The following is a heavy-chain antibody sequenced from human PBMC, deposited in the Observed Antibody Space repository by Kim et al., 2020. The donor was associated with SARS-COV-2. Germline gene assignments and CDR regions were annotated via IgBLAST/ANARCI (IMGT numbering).Heavy chain of an antibody. Sequence: GGSLRLSCAASGFTFSSYGMHWVRQAPGKGLEWVAVISYDGSNKYYADSVKGRFTISRDNSKNTLYLQMNSLRAEDTAVYYCAKDGPAWEVFGVVMNPYYYYGMDVWGQGTTVTVSS. CDR2: ISYDGSNK. D-gene: IGHD3-3*01. V-gene: IGHV3-30*18. CDR3: AKDGPAWEVFGVVMNPYYYYGMDV. CDR1: GFTFSSYG. J-gene: IGHJ6*02.